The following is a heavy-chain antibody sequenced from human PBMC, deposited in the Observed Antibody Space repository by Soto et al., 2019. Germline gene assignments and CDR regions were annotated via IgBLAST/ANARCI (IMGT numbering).Heavy chain of an antibody. D-gene: IGHD3-16*01. CDR3: ARDKTFGGTIGSAFDS. J-gene: IGHJ4*02. Sequence: PGVSLRLSCAASGFTFNNYGMHWVRQAPGKGLEWVAVIWYDASHKYYADSVKGRFTISRDNSKNTLYLQMSSLRGEDTAVYYCARDKTFGGTIGSAFDSWGQGTLVTVSS. V-gene: IGHV3-33*01. CDR1: GFTFNNYG. CDR2: IWYDASHK.